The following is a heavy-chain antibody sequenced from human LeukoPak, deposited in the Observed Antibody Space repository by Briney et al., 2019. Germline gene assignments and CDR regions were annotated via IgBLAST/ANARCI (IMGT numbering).Heavy chain of an antibody. D-gene: IGHD3-22*01. CDR3: TNYYDGSAYQDY. CDR2: IKSKTDGGTT. Sequence: GGSLRLSSADSGFTFSNAWMSWVRQAPGKGLEWVGRIKSKTDGGTTDYAAPVKGRFTISRDDSKNTLYLQMNSLKTEDRAVYYCTNYYDGSAYQDYWGQGTLVTVSS. CDR1: GFTFSNAW. V-gene: IGHV3-15*01. J-gene: IGHJ4*02.